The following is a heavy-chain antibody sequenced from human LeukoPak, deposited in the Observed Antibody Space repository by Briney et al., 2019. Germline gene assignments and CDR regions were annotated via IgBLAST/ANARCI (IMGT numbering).Heavy chain of an antibody. V-gene: IGHV3-30*04. D-gene: IGHD2-2*01. CDR1: GFTFSSYA. Sequence: PGGSLRLSCAASGFTFSSYAMHWVRQAPGKGLEWVAVISYDGSNKCYADSVKGRFTISRDNSKNTLYLQMNSLRAEDTAVYYCARVICSSTSCYYYYYYGMDVWGQGTTVTVSS. J-gene: IGHJ6*02. CDR3: ARVICSSTSCYYYYYYGMDV. CDR2: ISYDGSNK.